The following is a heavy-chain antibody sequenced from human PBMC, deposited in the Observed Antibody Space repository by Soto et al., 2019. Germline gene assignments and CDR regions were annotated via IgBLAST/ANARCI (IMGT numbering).Heavy chain of an antibody. D-gene: IGHD6-19*01. V-gene: IGHV3-30*18. J-gene: IGHJ4*02. CDR2: VSHDGRNT. CDR3: AKGGRQWLVTSDFNY. Sequence: GRSLRLSGAASGFTFGDYAMHWVRQAQGKGLEWVAVVSHDGRNTHYADSVKGRFTISRDSSKNTVSLEMTSLRAEDTAVYYCAKGGRQWLVTSDFNYWGQGALVTVSS. CDR1: GFTFGDYA.